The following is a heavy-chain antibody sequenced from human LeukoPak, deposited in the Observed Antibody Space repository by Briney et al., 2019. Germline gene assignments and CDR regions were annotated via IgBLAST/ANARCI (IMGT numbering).Heavy chain of an antibody. D-gene: IGHD3-3*01. J-gene: IGHJ4*02. CDR1: GFTFSTYW. V-gene: IGHV3-7*01. CDR3: ARGATYYDFWSGLKVSDY. CDR2: TKTDGSEK. Sequence: PGGSLRLSCGASGFTFSTYWMSWVRQAPGKGLEWVANTKTDGSEKYYVDSVKGRFTISRDNAKNSLYLQMNSLRAEDTAVYYCARGATYYDFWSGLKVSDYWGQGTLVTVSS.